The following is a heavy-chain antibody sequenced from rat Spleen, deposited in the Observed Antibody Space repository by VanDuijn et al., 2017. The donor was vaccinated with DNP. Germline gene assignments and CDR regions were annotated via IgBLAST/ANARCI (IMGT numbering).Heavy chain of an antibody. CDR1: GFTFSDYA. Sequence: EVQLVESGGGLVQPGRSLKLSCAASGFTFSDYAMAWVRQAPTKGLEWVASISTGGGNTYYRDSVKGRFTISRDNAKNTQYLQMDSLRSEDTATYYCARPNYGYNSYYFDYWGQGVMVTVSS. J-gene: IGHJ2*01. D-gene: IGHD1-9*01. CDR2: ISTGGGNT. CDR3: ARPNYGYNSYYFDY. V-gene: IGHV5S13*01.